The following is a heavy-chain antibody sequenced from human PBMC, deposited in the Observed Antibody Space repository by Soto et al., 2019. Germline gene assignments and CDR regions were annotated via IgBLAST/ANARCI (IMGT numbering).Heavy chain of an antibody. CDR3: ARSGAYYYDSSGYDLLGYFDY. V-gene: IGHV3-30-3*01. D-gene: IGHD3-22*01. Sequence: GGSLRLSCAASGFTFSSYAMHWVRQAPGKGLEWVAVISYDGSNKYYADSVKGRFTIARANSKDTLYLQMNSLRAEDTAVYYCARSGAYYYDSSGYDLLGYFDYWGQGTLVTVSS. CDR1: GFTFSSYA. CDR2: ISYDGSNK. J-gene: IGHJ4*02.